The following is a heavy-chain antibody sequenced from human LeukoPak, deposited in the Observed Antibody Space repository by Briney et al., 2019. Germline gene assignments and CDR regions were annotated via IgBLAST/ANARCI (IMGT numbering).Heavy chain of an antibody. Sequence: GGSLRLSCAAPGFTFGSYSMNWVRQAPGKGLEWVSFISTSSSYIDYADSVKGRFTISRDNAKNSLYLQMNSLRAEDTAVYYCAELGITMIGGVWGKGTTVTISS. J-gene: IGHJ6*04. CDR2: ISTSSSYI. CDR3: AELGITMIGGV. V-gene: IGHV3-21*01. D-gene: IGHD3-10*02. CDR1: GFTFGSYS.